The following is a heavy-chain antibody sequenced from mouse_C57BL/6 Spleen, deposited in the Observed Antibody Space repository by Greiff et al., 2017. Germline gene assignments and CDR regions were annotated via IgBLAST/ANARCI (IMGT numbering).Heavy chain of an antibody. CDR2: ISDDGSN. CDR3: ARQGYDYDLYY. Sequence: EVKLQESGPGLVKPSPSLSLTCSVTGYSFTSGYYWNWIRQFPGNKLEWMGYISDDGSNNYNPSLKNRISITRDTSKNQFFLKLNTVTTGDTAAYYCARQGYDYDLYYWGQGTTLTVSS. D-gene: IGHD2-4*01. CDR1: GYSFTSGYY. V-gene: IGHV3-6*01. J-gene: IGHJ2*01.